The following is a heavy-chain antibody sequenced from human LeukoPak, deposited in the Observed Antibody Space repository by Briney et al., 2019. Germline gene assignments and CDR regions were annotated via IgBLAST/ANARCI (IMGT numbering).Heavy chain of an antibody. V-gene: IGHV3-48*04. CDR2: INSRSSTI. Sequence: QPGGSLRLSCAASGFTFSTHDVNWVRQAPGKGLEWVSFINSRSSTIYYADSVKGRFTISRDNAKNSLYLQMNSLRAEDTAVYYCASSEEGLGLEYYFDYWGQGTLVTVSS. D-gene: IGHD3-3*01. J-gene: IGHJ4*02. CDR1: GFTFSTHD. CDR3: ASSEEGLGLEYYFDY.